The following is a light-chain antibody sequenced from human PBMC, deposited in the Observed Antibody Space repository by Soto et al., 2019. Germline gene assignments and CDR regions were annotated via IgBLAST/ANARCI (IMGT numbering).Light chain of an antibody. CDR1: QSINNR. V-gene: IGKV1-5*01. J-gene: IGKJ1*01. Sequence: IQMTQSPSTLSASIGDRVTITCRASQSINNRLAWYQQMPGKAPNLLIYDASTLEGGVPSRFRGSGSETEFALTICGLQPDDFATYYCQQFIDGWTFGQGTKVEIK. CDR3: QQFIDGWT. CDR2: DAS.